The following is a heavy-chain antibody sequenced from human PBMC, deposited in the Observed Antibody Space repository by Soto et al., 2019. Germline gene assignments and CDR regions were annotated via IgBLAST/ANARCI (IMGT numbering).Heavy chain of an antibody. V-gene: IGHV4-59*08. D-gene: IGHD1-1*01. CDR2: VYNTGGT. CDR1: SGPSSSHN. CDR3: VRQGIGNLHGLVDV. J-gene: IGHJ6*02. Sequence: QVQLQQSGPGLVKPSETLSLTCTVSSGPSSSHNWGWIRQSPGRGLEWIGYVYNTGGTSYNPSLKSRVTISADTSANNISLTLSSVTAADTAIYYCVRQGIGNLHGLVDVWGQGTTVSVSS.